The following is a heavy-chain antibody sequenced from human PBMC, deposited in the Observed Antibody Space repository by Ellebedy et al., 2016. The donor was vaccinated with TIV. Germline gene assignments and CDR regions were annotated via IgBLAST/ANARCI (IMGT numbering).Heavy chain of an antibody. CDR2: INTDGRTI. D-gene: IGHD1-26*01. Sequence: GESLKISCAASGFTFSSYWMHWVRQAPGKGLVWVSRINTDGRTIDYADSVKGRFTISRDHAKNTLYLQMNSLRLVDNGVYFCASAGSYRFDYWGQGSLVTVSS. CDR1: GFTFSSYW. J-gene: IGHJ4*02. V-gene: IGHV3-74*01. CDR3: ASAGSYRFDY.